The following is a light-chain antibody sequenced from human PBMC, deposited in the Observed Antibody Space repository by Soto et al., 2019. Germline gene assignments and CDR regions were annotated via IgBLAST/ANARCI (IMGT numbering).Light chain of an antibody. CDR1: SSDVGGYNY. Sequence: LTQPASLSVSPGQSITISFTGTSSDVGGYNYVSWYQQHPGKAPKLMIYEVSNRPSGVSNRFSGSKSGSTASLTISGLQAEDEADYYCSSYTSSNTLVFGTGTKVTVL. CDR3: SSYTSSNTLV. CDR2: EVS. J-gene: IGLJ1*01. V-gene: IGLV2-14*01.